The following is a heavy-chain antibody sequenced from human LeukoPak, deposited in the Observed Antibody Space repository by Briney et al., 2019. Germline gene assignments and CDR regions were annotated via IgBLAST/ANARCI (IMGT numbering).Heavy chain of an antibody. D-gene: IGHD6-13*01. CDR1: GGSISSYY. J-gene: IGHJ4*02. CDR3: PREWPGYRSSWDKIDY. V-gene: IGHV4-4*07. Sequence: PSETLSLTCTVSGGSISSYYWSWIRQPAGKGLEWIGRIYTSGSTNYNPSLKSRVTMSVDTSKNQFSLKLSSVTAADTAVYYCPREWPGYRSSWDKIDYWGQGTLVTVSS. CDR2: IYTSGST.